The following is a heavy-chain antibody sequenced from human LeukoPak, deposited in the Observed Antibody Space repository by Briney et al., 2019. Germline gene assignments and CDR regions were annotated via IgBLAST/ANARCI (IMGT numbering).Heavy chain of an antibody. CDR1: KDTFTTYD. V-gene: IGHV1-8*01. J-gene: IGHJ4*02. D-gene: IGHD1-26*01. CDR3: ARSTMGARRRYDY. CDR2: MNPNSGNT. Sequence: ASVKVSCKASKDTFTTYDVNWVRQATGLGLEWMGWMNPNSGNTGYAQKFQGRVTMTMNSPISTAYMELTSLTSEDTAVYYCARSTMGARRRYDYWGQGTLVTVSS.